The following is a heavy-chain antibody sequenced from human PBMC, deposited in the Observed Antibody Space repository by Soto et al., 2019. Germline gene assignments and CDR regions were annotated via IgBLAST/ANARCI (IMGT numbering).Heavy chain of an antibody. J-gene: IGHJ6*02. D-gene: IGHD2-2*01. CDR1: GYSFTSYG. CDR3: ARDLTIVPATHPRLENYGMDV. V-gene: IGHV1-18*01. CDR2: VSPYNGHT. Sequence: QVQLVQSAAEVKKPGASVKVSCKASGYSFTSYGISWVRRAPGQGLEWMGWVSPYNGHTQFAQRFQGRVTMNTETSTKTAYMELRNLRSDDTAHYYCARDLTIVPATHPRLENYGMDVWGQGTTVIVSS.